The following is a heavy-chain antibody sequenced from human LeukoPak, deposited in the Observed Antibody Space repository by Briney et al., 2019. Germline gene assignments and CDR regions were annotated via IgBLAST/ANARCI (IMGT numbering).Heavy chain of an antibody. D-gene: IGHD3-9*01. CDR3: ARESRGYDILTGKYHRGYYSYYMDV. J-gene: IGHJ6*03. CDR2: IKQDVNEK. Sequence: AGGSLRLSCAASGFTFNRYWMSWVRQAPGKGLEWVANIKQDVNEKYYVDSVKGRFTISRDNAKNSLYLQMNSLRAEDTAVYYCARESRGYDILTGKYHRGYYSYYMDVWGKGTTVTVSS. V-gene: IGHV3-7*01. CDR1: GFTFNRYW.